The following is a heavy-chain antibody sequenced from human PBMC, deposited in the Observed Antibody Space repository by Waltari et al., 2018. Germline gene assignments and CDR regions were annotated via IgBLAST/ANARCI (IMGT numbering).Heavy chain of an antibody. V-gene: IGHV4-39*07. CDR2: IYYSGNT. Sequence: QLQLQESGPGLVKPSETLSLTCTVSGGSISSSSYYWGWIRQPPGKGLECLATIYYSGNTFYNPSIKSLATLSIDTSKNQFSLKLSSVTAADTAVYYCAREPSSEMGFDYWGQGTLVSVS. CDR3: AREPSSEMGFDY. J-gene: IGHJ4*02. D-gene: IGHD6-6*01. CDR1: GGSISSSSYY.